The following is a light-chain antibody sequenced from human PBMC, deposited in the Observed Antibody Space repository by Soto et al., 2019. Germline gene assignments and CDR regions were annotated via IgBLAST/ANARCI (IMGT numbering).Light chain of an antibody. Sequence: DIQMTQSPYSLSASLGDSVTITCRVSQSIITYLNWYQQKPGKAPNLLIYAASSLQSGVPSRFSGSGSGTDFTLTISSLQPEDFATYYCQQSYSTPPGTFGQGTKVDIK. CDR3: QQSYSTPPGT. V-gene: IGKV1-39*01. J-gene: IGKJ1*01. CDR1: QSIITY. CDR2: AAS.